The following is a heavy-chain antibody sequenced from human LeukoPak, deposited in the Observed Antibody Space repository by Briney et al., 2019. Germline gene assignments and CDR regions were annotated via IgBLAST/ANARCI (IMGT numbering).Heavy chain of an antibody. CDR1: GGSISSSSYY. Sequence: SETLSLTCTVSGGSISSSSYYWGWIRQPPGKGLEWIGSIYYSGSTYYNPSLKSRVTISVDTSKNQFSLKLSSVTAADTAVYYCARHIPYQLLSGDWFDPWGQGTLVTVSS. J-gene: IGHJ5*02. CDR3: ARHIPYQLLSGDWFDP. V-gene: IGHV4-39*01. CDR2: IYYSGST. D-gene: IGHD2-2*01.